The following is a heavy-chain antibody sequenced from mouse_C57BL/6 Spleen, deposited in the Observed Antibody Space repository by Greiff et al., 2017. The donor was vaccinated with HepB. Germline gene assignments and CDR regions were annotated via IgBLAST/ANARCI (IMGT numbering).Heavy chain of an antibody. J-gene: IGHJ2*01. D-gene: IGHD2-1*01. V-gene: IGHV1-81*01. CDR1: GYTFTSYG. Sequence: QVQLKESGAELARPGASVKLSCKASGYTFTSYGISWVKQRTGQGLEWIGEIYPRSGNTYYNEKFKGKATLTADKSSSTAYMELRSLTSEDSAVYFCARDPYGNYNYWGQGTTLTVSS. CDR3: ARDPYGNYNY. CDR2: IYPRSGNT.